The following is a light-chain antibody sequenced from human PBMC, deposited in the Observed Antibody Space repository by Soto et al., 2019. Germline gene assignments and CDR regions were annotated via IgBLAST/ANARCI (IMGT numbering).Light chain of an antibody. Sequence: DIVLTQSPGTLSLSPGERATLSCRASHSFTSNYLAWYQQKPGQAPRLLIYGASSRATGIPDRFSGSGSGTDFTLIISRLEPEDFAVYYCQQYGASPRTFGQGTKLEIK. V-gene: IGKV3-20*01. CDR2: GAS. CDR3: QQYGASPRT. CDR1: HSFTSNY. J-gene: IGKJ1*01.